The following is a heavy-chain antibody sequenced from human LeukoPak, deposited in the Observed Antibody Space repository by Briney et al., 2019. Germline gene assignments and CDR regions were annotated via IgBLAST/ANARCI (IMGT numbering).Heavy chain of an antibody. CDR1: GGSISSYY. J-gene: IGHJ6*03. D-gene: IGHD3-3*01. CDR3: ARAFGDDDFWGGYYYYYYIDV. CDR2: FYYGGGT. Sequence: TSETPSFTCTVGGGSISSYYWSWIRQPPGEVREWIGNFYYGGGTNYNPSLQSRVTISVDTSKNQFSLKLSSVTAADTAVYYCARAFGDDDFWGGYYYYYYIDVWGKGTTVTVSS. V-gene: IGHV4-59*01.